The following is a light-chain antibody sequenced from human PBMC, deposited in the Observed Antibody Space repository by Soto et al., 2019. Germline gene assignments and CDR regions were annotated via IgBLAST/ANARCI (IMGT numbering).Light chain of an antibody. CDR1: SSDVGGYNY. CDR2: EVS. CDR3: SSYTSSSSYV. J-gene: IGLJ1*01. Sequence: QSLLTHPASVSGSPGQSITISCTGTSSDVGGYNYVSWYQQHPGKAPKLMIYEVSNRPSGVSNRFSGSKSGNTASLTISGLRAGDEADYYCSSYTSSSSYVFGTGTKVTVL. V-gene: IGLV2-14*01.